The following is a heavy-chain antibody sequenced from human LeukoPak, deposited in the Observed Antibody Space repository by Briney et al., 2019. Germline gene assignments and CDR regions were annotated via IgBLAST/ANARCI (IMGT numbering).Heavy chain of an antibody. CDR1: GGSISGYY. D-gene: IGHD5-12*01. Sequence: SETLSLTCTVSGGSISGYYWSWIRQPPGKGLEWIGSIYYTGSTYYNPSLRSRVSISVNTSKNQFTLKLSSVTAADTAVYYCARRGVVATPDANFWGQGTLVTVSS. V-gene: IGHV4-59*05. CDR3: ARRGVVATPDANF. CDR2: IYYTGST. J-gene: IGHJ4*02.